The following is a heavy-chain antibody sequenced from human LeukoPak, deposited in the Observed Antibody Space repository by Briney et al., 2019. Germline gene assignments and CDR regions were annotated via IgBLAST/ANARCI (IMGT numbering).Heavy chain of an antibody. CDR1: GYTLTELS. J-gene: IGHJ4*02. Sequence: GASVKVSCKVSGYTLTELSMHWVRQAPGKGLEWMGGFDPEDGETIYAQKFQGRVTMTEDTSTDTACMELSSLRSEDTAVYYCATAPITMVRGVIIMGYFDYWGQGTLVTVSS. CDR2: FDPEDGET. CDR3: ATAPITMVRGVIIMGYFDY. V-gene: IGHV1-24*01. D-gene: IGHD3-10*01.